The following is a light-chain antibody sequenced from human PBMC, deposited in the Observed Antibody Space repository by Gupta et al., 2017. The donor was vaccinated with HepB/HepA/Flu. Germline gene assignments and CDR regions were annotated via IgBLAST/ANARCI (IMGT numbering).Light chain of an antibody. J-gene: IGLJ2*01. CDR3: QSADSSGSVV. CDR1: ALPKQY. V-gene: IGLV3-25*03. Sequence: SYELTQPPSVSVSPGQTARITCSGDALPKQYAYWYQQKPGQAPVLVIYKDSERPAGIPERFSGSSSGTTVTLTISGLQAEDEADYYCQSADSSGSVVFGGGTKLTVL. CDR2: KDS.